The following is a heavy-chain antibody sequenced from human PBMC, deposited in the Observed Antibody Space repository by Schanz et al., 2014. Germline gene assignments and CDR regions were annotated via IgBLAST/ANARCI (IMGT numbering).Heavy chain of an antibody. D-gene: IGHD2-2*01. CDR2: INPSSGTT. CDR3: ARGGFFDSTSFDS. Sequence: QVQLVQSGAEVKKPGVSVKVSCKASGYTFTTYYIHWVRQAPGQGLEWMGKINPSSGTTRIAQNFEGRLTVTRDTTTSTVNMELSSLRSEDAAVYYCARGGFFDSTSFDSWGQGTLVTVS. V-gene: IGHV1-46*03. J-gene: IGHJ4*02. CDR1: GYTFTTYY.